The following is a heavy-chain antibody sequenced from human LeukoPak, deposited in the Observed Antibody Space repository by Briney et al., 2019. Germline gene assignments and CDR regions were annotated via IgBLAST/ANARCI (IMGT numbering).Heavy chain of an antibody. Sequence: KPSETLSLTCTVSGGSISSYYWSWIRQPPGKGPEWIGYIYYSGSTNYNPSLKSRVTISVDTSKNQFSLKLSSVTAADTAVYYCARDGPYCGGDCYPYYFDYWGQGTLVTVSS. D-gene: IGHD2-21*02. CDR1: GGSISSYY. J-gene: IGHJ4*02. V-gene: IGHV4-59*01. CDR2: IYYSGST. CDR3: ARDGPYCGGDCYPYYFDY.